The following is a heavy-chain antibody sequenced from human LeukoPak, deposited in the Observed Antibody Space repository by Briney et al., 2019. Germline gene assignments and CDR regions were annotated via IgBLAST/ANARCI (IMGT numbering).Heavy chain of an antibody. D-gene: IGHD2-2*01. CDR3: ASLGGYCSSVSCYQYFDL. CDR2: IHYRGSI. CDR1: GGSISSRSYY. J-gene: IGHJ2*01. V-gene: IGHV4-39*01. Sequence: PSETLSLTCTLSGGSISSRSYYWGWIRQPPGKGLEWIGTIHYRGSIFYNPSLKSRVTISVDTSKIQFSLKLSSVTASDTAVYYCASLGGYCSSVSCYQYFDLWGRGTLVTVSS.